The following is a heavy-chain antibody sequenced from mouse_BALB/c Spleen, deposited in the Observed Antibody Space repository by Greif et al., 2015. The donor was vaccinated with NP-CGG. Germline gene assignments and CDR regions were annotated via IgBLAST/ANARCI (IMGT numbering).Heavy chain of an antibody. CDR2: INPSNGGT. J-gene: IGHJ3*01. CDR3: TRGLYGNPAWFAY. V-gene: IGHV1S81*02. Sequence: QVQLQQSGAELVKPGASVKLSCKASGYTFTSYYMYWVKQRPGQGLEWIGEINPSNGGTNFNEKFKSKATLTVDKSSSTAYMQLSSLTSEDSAVFYCTRGLYGNPAWFAYWGQGTLVTVSA. CDR1: GYTFTSYY. D-gene: IGHD2-1*01.